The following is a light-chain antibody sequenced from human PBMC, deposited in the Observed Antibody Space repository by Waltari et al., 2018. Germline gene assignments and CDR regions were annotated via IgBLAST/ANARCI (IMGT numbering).Light chain of an antibody. J-gene: IGKJ3*01. Sequence: DIQMTQSPSSVSAFVGDRVIITCLASQGIGRSLAWYQQRPGKVPYLLIYAGSTLQNGVPSRFSGSGSGTEFTLTLSTLQPEDSATYYCQHAKSFPLTFGPGTKVAI. CDR3: QHAKSFPLT. CDR2: AGS. V-gene: IGKV1-12*01. CDR1: QGIGRS.